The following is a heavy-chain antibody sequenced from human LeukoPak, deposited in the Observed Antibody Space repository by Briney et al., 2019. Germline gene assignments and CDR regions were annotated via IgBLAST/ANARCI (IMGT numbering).Heavy chain of an antibody. CDR1: GFTFDDYA. D-gene: IGHD6-25*01. Sequence: KPGGSLRLSCAASGFTFDDYAMHWVRQAPGKGLEWVSGISWNSGSIGYADSVKGRFTISRDNAKNSLYLQMNSLRAEDTALYYCAKDSGPGIAARWVRFLGAFDIWGQGTMVTVSS. CDR3: AKDSGPGIAARWVRFLGAFDI. CDR2: ISWNSGSI. J-gene: IGHJ3*02. V-gene: IGHV3-9*01.